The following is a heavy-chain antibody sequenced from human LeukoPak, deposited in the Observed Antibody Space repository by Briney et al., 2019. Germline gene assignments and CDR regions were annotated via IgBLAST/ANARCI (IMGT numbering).Heavy chain of an antibody. CDR2: VSNDGSNK. V-gene: IGHV3-30*03. J-gene: IGHJ4*02. CDR1: GFTFSSYG. Sequence: PGRSLRLSCAASGFTFSSYGMHWVRQAPGKGLEWVAIVSNDGSNKYYADSVKGRFAISRDNSKNTLYLQMNSLRAEDTAVYYCARVRGYSRDFWGQGTLVTVSS. D-gene: IGHD5-12*01. CDR3: ARVRGYSRDF.